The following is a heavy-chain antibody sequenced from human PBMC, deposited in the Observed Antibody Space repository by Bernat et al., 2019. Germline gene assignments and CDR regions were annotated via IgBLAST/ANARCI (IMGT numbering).Heavy chain of an antibody. Sequence: QVQLVESGGGLVEPGGSLRLSCAASGFTFSDYYMSWIRQAPGKGLEWVSYITSDSSYRNHVDSVKGRFTISRDNAKNSLYLQMNSLRAEDTAIYYCARVDYYDIWGQGTLVTVSS. CDR2: ITSDSSYR. CDR3: ARVDYYDI. V-gene: IGHV3-11*06. CDR1: GFTFSDYY. J-gene: IGHJ4*02.